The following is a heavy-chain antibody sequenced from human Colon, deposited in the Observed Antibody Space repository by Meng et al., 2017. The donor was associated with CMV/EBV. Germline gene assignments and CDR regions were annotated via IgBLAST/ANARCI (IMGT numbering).Heavy chain of an antibody. D-gene: IGHD1-26*01. CDR2: SYYGGNT. CDR3: AKVLGVGATDFDY. V-gene: IGHV3-53*05. Sequence: GGSLRLSCAASGFSVTNNYFTWVRQAPGKGLERVAVSYYGGNTYYADSVKGRFTISRDNSKNSLYLQMNSLRGEDTAIYYCAKVLGVGATDFDYWGQGTLVTVSS. J-gene: IGHJ4*02. CDR1: GFSVTNNY.